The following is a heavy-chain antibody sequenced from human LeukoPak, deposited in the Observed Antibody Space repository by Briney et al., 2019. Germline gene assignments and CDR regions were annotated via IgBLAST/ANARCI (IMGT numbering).Heavy chain of an antibody. Sequence: ASVKVSCKASGYTFTSYGISWVRQAPGQGLEWMGWISAYNGNTNYAQKLQGRVTMTTDASTSTAYMELRSLRSDDTAVYYCARDPRDIVVVPAVINFDYWGQGTLVTVSS. CDR1: GYTFTSYG. CDR3: ARDPRDIVVVPAVINFDY. CDR2: ISAYNGNT. J-gene: IGHJ4*02. D-gene: IGHD2-2*01. V-gene: IGHV1-18*04.